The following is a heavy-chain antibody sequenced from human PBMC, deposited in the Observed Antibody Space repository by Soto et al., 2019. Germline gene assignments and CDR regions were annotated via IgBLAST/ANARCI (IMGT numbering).Heavy chain of an antibody. CDR2: ISGSSTYI. Sequence: EVQLVESGGGLVKPGESLRVSCAASGFTFSYYSLHWVRQAPGTGLEWVSSISGSSTYIYYADRVKGRFTISRDNAKNSLYLRMDRLRAEDTAVYYCARGDGTGLYNSGWSPRYWGQGTLVTVSS. CDR3: ARGDGTGLYNSGWSPRY. J-gene: IGHJ4*02. V-gene: IGHV3-21*04. D-gene: IGHD6-19*01. CDR1: GFTFSYYS.